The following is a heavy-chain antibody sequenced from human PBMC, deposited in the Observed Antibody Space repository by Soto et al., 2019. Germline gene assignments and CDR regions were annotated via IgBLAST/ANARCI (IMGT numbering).Heavy chain of an antibody. Sequence: ASVKVSCKASGGTFSSYAISWVRQAPGQGLEWMGGIIPIFGTANYAQKFQGRVTITADESTSTAYMELSSLRSEDTAVYYCARDPVFKIGGGSGCSGYFDYWGQGTLVTVSS. CDR2: IIPIFGTA. CDR1: GGTFSSYA. D-gene: IGHD2-15*01. CDR3: ARDPVFKIGGGSGCSGYFDY. V-gene: IGHV1-69*13. J-gene: IGHJ4*02.